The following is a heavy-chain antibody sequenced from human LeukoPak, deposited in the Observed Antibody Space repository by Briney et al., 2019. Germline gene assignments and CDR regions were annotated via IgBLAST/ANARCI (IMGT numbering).Heavy chain of an antibody. CDR1: GFTFSSYA. V-gene: IGHV3-64D*06. CDR3: VKDLVGYSYGYDFDY. Sequence: PGGSLRLSCSASGFTFSSYAMHWLRHAPGKGLEGVSAISSNGGSTYYADSVKGRFTISRDNSKNTLYLQMSSLRAEDTAVYYCVKDLVGYSYGYDFDYWGQGTLVTVSS. J-gene: IGHJ4*02. D-gene: IGHD5-18*01. CDR2: ISSNGGST.